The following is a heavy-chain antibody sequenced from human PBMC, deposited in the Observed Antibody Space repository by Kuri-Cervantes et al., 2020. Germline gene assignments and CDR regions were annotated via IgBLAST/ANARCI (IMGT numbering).Heavy chain of an antibody. CDR1: GGSISSGDYY. V-gene: IGHV4-30-4*01. D-gene: IGHD6-13*01. CDR3: ARGEQLHYFDY. Sequence: LRLSCTVSGGSISSGDYYWSWIRQPPGKGLEWIGYIYYSGSTYYNPSLKSRVTISVDTSKNQFSLKLSSVTAADTAVYYCARGEQLHYFDYWGQGTLVTVSS. J-gene: IGHJ4*02. CDR2: IYYSGST.